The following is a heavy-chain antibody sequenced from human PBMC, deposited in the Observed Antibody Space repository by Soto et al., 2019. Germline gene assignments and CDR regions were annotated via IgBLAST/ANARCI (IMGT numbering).Heavy chain of an antibody. Sequence: GGSLRLSCAASGFTFSTYAMSWVRQAPGKGLEWVSAFSAGGDTYHADSVKGRFTISRDDSKNTLYLQMNSLRAEDTALYYCATDILPPTSSDYWGQGTLVTVSS. D-gene: IGHD1-26*01. CDR3: ATDILPPTSSDY. V-gene: IGHV3-23*01. CDR1: GFTFSTYA. CDR2: FSAGGDT. J-gene: IGHJ4*02.